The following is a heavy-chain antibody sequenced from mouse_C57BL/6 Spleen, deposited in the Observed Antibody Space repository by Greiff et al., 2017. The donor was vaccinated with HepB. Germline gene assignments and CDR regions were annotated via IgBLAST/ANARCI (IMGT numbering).Heavy chain of an antibody. J-gene: IGHJ2*01. Sequence: EAGGGLVQPKGSLKLSCAASGFSFNTYAMNWVRQAPGKGLEWVARIRSKSNNYATYYADSVKDRFTISRDDSESMLYLQMNNLKTEDTAMYYCVRSIYDGYYYFFDYWGQGTTLTVSS. D-gene: IGHD2-3*01. V-gene: IGHV10-1*01. CDR2: IRSKSNNYAT. CDR3: VRSIYDGYYYFFDY. CDR1: GFSFNTYA.